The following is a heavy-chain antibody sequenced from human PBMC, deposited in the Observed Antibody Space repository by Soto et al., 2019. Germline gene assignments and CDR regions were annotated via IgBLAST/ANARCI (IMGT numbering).Heavy chain of an antibody. Sequence: ASVKVSCKASGGTFSSYAISWVRQAPGQGLEWMGGIIPIFGTANYAQKFQGRVTITADESTSTAYMELSSLRSEDTAVYYCATGAAIAVAGSFDYWGQGTLVTVSS. CDR2: IIPIFGTA. V-gene: IGHV1-69*13. CDR3: ATGAAIAVAGSFDY. CDR1: GGTFSSYA. D-gene: IGHD6-19*01. J-gene: IGHJ4*02.